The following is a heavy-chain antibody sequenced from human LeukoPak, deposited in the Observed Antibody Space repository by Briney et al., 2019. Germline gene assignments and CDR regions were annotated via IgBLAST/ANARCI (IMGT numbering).Heavy chain of an antibody. V-gene: IGHV3-74*01. CDR3: ASQTYYYDSSGYAGFDY. D-gene: IGHD3-22*01. J-gene: IGHJ4*02. Sequence: GGSLRLSCAASGFTFSSYWMLWVRPAPGKGRVWVSCINSNGSSTSYADSVKGRFTISRDNAKTTLYLQMNSLRAEDTAVYYCASQTYYYDSSGYAGFDYWGQGTLVTVSS. CDR2: INSNGSST. CDR1: GFTFSSYW.